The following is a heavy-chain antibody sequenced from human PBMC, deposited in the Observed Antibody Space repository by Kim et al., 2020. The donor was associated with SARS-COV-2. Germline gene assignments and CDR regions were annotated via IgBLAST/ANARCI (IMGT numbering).Heavy chain of an antibody. D-gene: IGHD6-13*01. V-gene: IGHV3-13*01. Sequence: PGSVKGRVTISRENAKNSLYLQMNSLRAGDTAVYYCARGYSSSWYWAFDIWGQGTMVTVSS. J-gene: IGHJ3*02. CDR3: ARGYSSSWYWAFDI.